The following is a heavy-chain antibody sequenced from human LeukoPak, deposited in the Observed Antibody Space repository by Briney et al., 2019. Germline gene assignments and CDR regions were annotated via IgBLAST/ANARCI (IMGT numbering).Heavy chain of an antibody. CDR3: ARVDYDFWSGYYTLDY. V-gene: IGHV4-30-2*02. D-gene: IGHD3-3*01. Sequence: SETLSLTCAVSGGSISSGGYSWSWIRQPPGKGLEWIGYIYHSGSTNYNPSLKSRVTISVDTSKNQFSLKLSSVTAADTAVYYCARVDYDFWSGYYTLDYWGQGTLVTVSS. J-gene: IGHJ4*02. CDR1: GGSISSGGYS. CDR2: IYHSGST.